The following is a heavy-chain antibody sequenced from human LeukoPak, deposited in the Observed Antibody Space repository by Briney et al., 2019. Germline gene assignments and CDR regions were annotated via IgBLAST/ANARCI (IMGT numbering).Heavy chain of an antibody. D-gene: IGHD3-10*01. CDR1: GGSISSGGYY. CDR2: IYYSGST. Sequence: PSETLSLTCTVSGGSISSGGYYWSWIRQHPGKGLEWIGYIYYSGSTYYNPSLKSRVTISVDTSKNQFSLKLSSVTAADTAVYYCARAASRLLWFGELSIDHTAFDIWGQGTMVTVSS. V-gene: IGHV4-31*03. CDR3: ARAASRLLWFGELSIDHTAFDI. J-gene: IGHJ3*02.